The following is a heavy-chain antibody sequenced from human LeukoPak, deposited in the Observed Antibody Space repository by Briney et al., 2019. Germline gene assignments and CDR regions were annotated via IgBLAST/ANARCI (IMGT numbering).Heavy chain of an antibody. J-gene: IGHJ5*02. V-gene: IGHV4-39*01. CDR3: ASLLNGGVAHWLDP. Sequence: SETLSLTCTVSGGSISSSNHYWGWVRQPPGKGLEWIGNVYYSGSAYYNPSLKSRVALSVDTSKNQFSLTLSSVTAADTAIYYCASLLNGGVAHWLDPWGQGTQVTVSS. D-gene: IGHD2-8*02. CDR1: GGSISSSNHY. CDR2: VYYSGSA.